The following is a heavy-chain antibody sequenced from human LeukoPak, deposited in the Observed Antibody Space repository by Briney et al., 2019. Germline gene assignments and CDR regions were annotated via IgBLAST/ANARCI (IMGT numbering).Heavy chain of an antibody. CDR2: ISYDGSNK. J-gene: IGHJ4*02. CDR1: GFTFSSYA. CDR3: AKDLVLSLDY. D-gene: IGHD1-26*01. V-gene: IGHV3-30*04. Sequence: GGSLRLSCAASGFTFSSYAMHWVRQAPGKGLEWVAVISYDGSNKYYADSVKGRFTISRDNSKNTLYLQMNSLRAEDTAVYYSAKDLVLSLDYWGQGTLVTVSS.